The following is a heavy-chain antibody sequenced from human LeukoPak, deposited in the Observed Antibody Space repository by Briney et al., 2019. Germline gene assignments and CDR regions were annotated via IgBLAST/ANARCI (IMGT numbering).Heavy chain of an antibody. D-gene: IGHD2-2*01. CDR2: ISGSAYST. Sequence: PGGSLRLSCAASGFTFSSYAMTWVRQAPGKGLEWVSTISGSAYSTYYADSVKGRFAISRDNSKNTLYLQMNSLRAEDTAVYYCARGRVVPGGEFDYWGQGTLVTVSS. CDR1: GFTFSSYA. CDR3: ARGRVVPGGEFDY. V-gene: IGHV3-23*01. J-gene: IGHJ4*02.